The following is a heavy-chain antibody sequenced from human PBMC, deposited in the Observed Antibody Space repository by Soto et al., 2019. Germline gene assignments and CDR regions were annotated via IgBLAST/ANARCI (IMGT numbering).Heavy chain of an antibody. CDR2: IIPIFGTA. CDR3: ARDYGDPPSTWGAYYYYGMDV. D-gene: IGHD4-17*01. CDR1: GGTFSSYA. Sequence: SVKVSCKASGGTFSSYAISWVRQAPGQGLEWMGGIIPIFGTANYAQKFQGRVTITADESTSTAYMELSSLRSEDTAVYYCARDYGDPPSTWGAYYYYGMDVWGQGTTVTVSS. V-gene: IGHV1-69*13. J-gene: IGHJ6*02.